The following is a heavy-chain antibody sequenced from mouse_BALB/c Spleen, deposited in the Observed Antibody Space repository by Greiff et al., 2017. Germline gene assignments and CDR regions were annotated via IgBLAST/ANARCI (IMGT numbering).Heavy chain of an antibody. J-gene: IGHJ4*01. CDR3: ARDYYGSSYGAMDY. D-gene: IGHD1-1*01. V-gene: IGHV5-6-3*01. CDR2: INSNGGST. CDR1: GFTFSSYG. Sequence: DVMLVESGGGLVQPGGSLKLSCAASGFTFSSYGMSWVRQTPDKRLELVATINSNGGSTYYPDSVKGRFTISRDNAKNTLYLQMSSLKSEDTAMYYCARDYYGSSYGAMDYWGQGTSVTVSS.